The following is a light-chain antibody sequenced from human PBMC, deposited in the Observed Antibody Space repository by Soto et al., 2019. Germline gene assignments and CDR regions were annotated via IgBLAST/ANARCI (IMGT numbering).Light chain of an antibody. CDR3: QQRSNWTIT. J-gene: IGKJ5*01. Sequence: EIVFTQSPGTLSLSPGERATLSCRASQSVSNNYLAWYQQKPGQAPRLLIYGASNRETGIPDRFSGSGSGTEFTLTISSLEPEDFAVDYCQQRSNWTITFGQGTRLEIK. CDR2: GAS. V-gene: IGKV3D-20*02. CDR1: QSVSNNY.